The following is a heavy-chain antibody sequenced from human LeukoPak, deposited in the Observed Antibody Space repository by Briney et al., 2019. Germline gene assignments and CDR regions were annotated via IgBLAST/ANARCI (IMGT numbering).Heavy chain of an antibody. CDR3: ARVRIAYNYYYYYMDV. J-gene: IGHJ6*03. D-gene: IGHD6-13*01. CDR1: GYTFTSYG. Sequence: ASVKVSCKASGYTFTSYGISWVRQAPGQGLEWMGWISAYNGNTNYAQKLQGRVTMTTDTSTSTAYMELRSLRSDDTAVYYCARVRIAYNYYYYYMDVWGKGTTVTVSS. CDR2: ISAYNGNT. V-gene: IGHV1-18*01.